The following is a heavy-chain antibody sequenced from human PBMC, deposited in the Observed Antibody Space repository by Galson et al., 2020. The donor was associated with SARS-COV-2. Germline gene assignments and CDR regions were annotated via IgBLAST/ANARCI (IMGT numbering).Heavy chain of an antibody. CDR2: MNPNSGNT. CDR3: ARGRYTSTIFNYYYYMDV. V-gene: IGHV1-8*01. Sequence: ASVKVSCKASGYTFTSCDINWVRQATGQGLEWMGWMNPNSGNTGYAQKFQGRVTMTRNTSISTAYMELSSLRSEDTAVYYCARGRYTSTIFNYYYYMDVWGKGTTVTVSS. D-gene: IGHD3-3*01. CDR1: GYTFTSCD. J-gene: IGHJ6*03.